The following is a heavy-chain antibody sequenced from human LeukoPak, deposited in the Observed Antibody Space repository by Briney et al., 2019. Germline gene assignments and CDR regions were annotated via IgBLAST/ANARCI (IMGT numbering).Heavy chain of an antibody. Sequence: GGSLRLSCAASGFTFGTYWMHWVRQAPGKGLVWVSRINSDETTTRYADSVKGRFTISRDNAKSTLYLEMNSLRAEDTAVYYCTRSGYCSGGNCNSYFDSWGQGTLVTVSS. D-gene: IGHD2-15*01. CDR2: INSDETTT. CDR1: GFTFGTYW. V-gene: IGHV3-74*01. J-gene: IGHJ4*02. CDR3: TRSGYCSGGNCNSYFDS.